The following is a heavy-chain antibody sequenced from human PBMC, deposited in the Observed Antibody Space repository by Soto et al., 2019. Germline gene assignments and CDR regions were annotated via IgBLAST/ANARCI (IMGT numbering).Heavy chain of an antibody. CDR3: ARDYDFWSGYYTMWFDP. V-gene: IGHV3-74*01. CDR2: INSDGSST. J-gene: IGHJ5*02. CDR1: GFTFSSYW. Sequence: EVQLVESGGGLVQPGGSLRLSCAASGFTFSSYWMHWVRQAPGKGLVWVSRINSDGSSTSYADSVKGRFTISRDNAKNTLYLQMNSLRAEDTAVYYCARDYDFWSGYYTMWFDPWGQGTLVTVSS. D-gene: IGHD3-3*01.